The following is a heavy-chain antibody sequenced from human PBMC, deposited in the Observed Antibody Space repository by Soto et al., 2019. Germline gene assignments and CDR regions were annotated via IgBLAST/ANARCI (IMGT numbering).Heavy chain of an antibody. CDR1: GFTFSSYA. Sequence: PGGFLRLSCAASGFTFSSYAMSWVRQAPGKGLEWVSAISGSGGSTYYADSVKGRFTISRDNSKNTLYLQMNSLGAEDTAVYYCAKMSSSWYGDYYYGMDVWGQGTTVTVSS. V-gene: IGHV3-23*01. CDR3: AKMSSSWYGDYYYGMDV. D-gene: IGHD6-13*01. J-gene: IGHJ6*02. CDR2: ISGSGGST.